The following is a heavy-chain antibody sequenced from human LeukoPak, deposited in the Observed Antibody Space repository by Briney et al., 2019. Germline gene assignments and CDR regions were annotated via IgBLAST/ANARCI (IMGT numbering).Heavy chain of an antibody. Sequence: ASVKVSCKASGYTFTSYYMHWVRQAPGQGLEWMGIINPSGGSTSYAQKFQGRVTMTRDMSTSTVYMELSSLRSEDTAVYYCARVGYDILTGYYPFDYWGQGTLVTVSS. V-gene: IGHV1-46*01. CDR2: INPSGGST. J-gene: IGHJ4*02. CDR3: ARVGYDILTGYYPFDY. CDR1: GYTFTSYY. D-gene: IGHD3-9*01.